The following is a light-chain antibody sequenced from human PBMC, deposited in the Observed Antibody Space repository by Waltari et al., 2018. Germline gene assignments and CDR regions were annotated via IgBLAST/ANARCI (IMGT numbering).Light chain of an antibody. CDR3: STWDYSLSVVV. J-gene: IGLJ2*01. CDR1: TNNVGSYA. Sequence: QSALTQEASVSGAVGQKVTLSCSGDTNNVGSYAVGWYQQISHGAPKTVMFGNSLPSGIPDRFSGSKSGTTASLTSSGLQPEDEADYYCSTWDYSLSVVVFGGGTKVSVL. CDR2: GNS. V-gene: IGLV1-36*01.